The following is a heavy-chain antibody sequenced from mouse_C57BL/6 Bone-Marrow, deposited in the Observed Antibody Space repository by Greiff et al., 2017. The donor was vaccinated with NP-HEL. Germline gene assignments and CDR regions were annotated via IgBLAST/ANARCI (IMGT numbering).Heavy chain of an antibody. J-gene: IGHJ3*01. V-gene: IGHV5-6*02. CDR3: ARRDACFAY. Sequence: EVKLMESGGDLVKPGGSLKLSCAASGFTFSSYGMSWVRQTPDKRLEWVATISSGGSYTYYPDSVKGRFTISRDNAKNTLYLQMISLKSEDTAMYDCARRDACFAYWGKGTLVTVAA. CDR2: ISSGGSYT. CDR1: GFTFSSYG.